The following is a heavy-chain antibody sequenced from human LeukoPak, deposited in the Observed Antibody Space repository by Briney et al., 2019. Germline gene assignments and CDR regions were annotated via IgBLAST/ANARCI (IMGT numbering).Heavy chain of an antibody. CDR1: GFTFSSYA. D-gene: IGHD5-12*01. CDR3: AKDGVATITYDY. V-gene: IGHV3-23*01. Sequence: PGGSLRLSCAASGFTFSSYAMSWVRQPPGKGLEWVSAISGSGGATYYADSVKGRFTISRANSKNTLSLQMNRLSAEDTAVYYCAKDGVATITYDYWGQGTLVTVPS. CDR2: ISGSGGAT. J-gene: IGHJ4*02.